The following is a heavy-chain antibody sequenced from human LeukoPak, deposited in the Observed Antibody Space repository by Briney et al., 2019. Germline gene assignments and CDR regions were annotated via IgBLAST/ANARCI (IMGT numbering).Heavy chain of an antibody. V-gene: IGHV4-4*07. Sequence: SETLFLTYTVSGGSISSYYWSWIRQPAGKGLEWIGRIYTSGSTNYNPSLKSRVTMSVDTSKNQFSLKLSSVTAADTAVYYCASISFRGYFDYWGQGTLVTVSS. CDR1: GGSISSYY. CDR3: ASISFRGYFDY. CDR2: IYTSGST. J-gene: IGHJ4*02. D-gene: IGHD3-10*01.